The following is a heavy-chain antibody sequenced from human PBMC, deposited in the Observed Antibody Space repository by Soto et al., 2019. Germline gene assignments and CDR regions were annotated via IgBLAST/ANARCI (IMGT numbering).Heavy chain of an antibody. CDR1: GGSISSYY. D-gene: IGHD2-2*01. J-gene: IGHJ5*02. V-gene: IGHV4-59*08. CDR2: IYYSGST. Sequence: PSETLSLTCTVSGGSISSYYWSWIRPPPGKGLEWIGYIYYSGSTNYNPSLKSRVTISVDTSKNQFSLKLSSVTAADTAVYYCARLIVVVPAANNWFDPWGQGTLVTVSS. CDR3: ARLIVVVPAANNWFDP.